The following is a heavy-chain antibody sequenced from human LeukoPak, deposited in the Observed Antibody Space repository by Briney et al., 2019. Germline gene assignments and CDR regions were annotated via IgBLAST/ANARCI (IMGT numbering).Heavy chain of an antibody. CDR2: IHPSGGST. V-gene: IGHV1-46*01. J-gene: IGHJ2*01. D-gene: IGHD3-22*01. Sequence: VASVKVSCKASGYTFTSHYMHWVRQPPGEGLEWMGIIHPSGGSTTYAQKFQGRVTMTTDTSTSTVYMELSSLRSEDTALYYCARITMTTSGWYFDLWGRGTLVTVSS. CDR3: ARITMTTSGWYFDL. CDR1: GYTFTSHY.